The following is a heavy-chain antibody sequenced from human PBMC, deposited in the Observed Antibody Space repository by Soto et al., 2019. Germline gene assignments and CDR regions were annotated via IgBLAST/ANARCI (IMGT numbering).Heavy chain of an antibody. CDR1: GGSISSGGYY. D-gene: IGHD2-15*01. CDR2: IYYSGST. CDR3: ARDSPDCSGGSCYSRYFDY. V-gene: IGHV4-31*03. J-gene: IGHJ4*02. Sequence: QVQLQESGPGLVKPSQTLSLTCTVSGGSISSGGYYWSWIRQHPGKGLEWIGYIYYSGSTYYNPSLKSRVTMSVDTSKNQFSLKLSSVTAADTAVYYCARDSPDCSGGSCYSRYFDYWGQGTLVTVSS.